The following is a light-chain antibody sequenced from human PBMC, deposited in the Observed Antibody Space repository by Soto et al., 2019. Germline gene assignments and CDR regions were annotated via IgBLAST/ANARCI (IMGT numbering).Light chain of an antibody. V-gene: IGKV3-11*01. J-gene: IGKJ1*01. CDR3: QQGNTWPWT. CDR1: QSVGSS. CDR2: AAS. Sequence: EIVLTKSRATLSLSPGERATLSCRASQSVGSSLAWYQQKLGQAPRLLIYAASDRATGIPGRFSGSGSGTDFTLIISSLEPEDFAFYYCQQGNTWPWTFGQGTKVDIK.